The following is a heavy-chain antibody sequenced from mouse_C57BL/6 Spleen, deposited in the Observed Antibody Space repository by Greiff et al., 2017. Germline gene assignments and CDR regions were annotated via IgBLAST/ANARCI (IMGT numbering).Heavy chain of an antibody. CDR2: IDPSDSYT. CDR1: GYTFTSYW. Sequence: QVQLQQPGAELVKPGASVKLSCKASGYTFTSYWMQWVKQRPGQGLEWIGEIDPSDSYTNYNQKFKGKATLTVDTSSSTAYMQLSSLTSEDSAVYYCARKGLGYWYFDVWGTGTTVTVSS. V-gene: IGHV1-50*01. D-gene: IGHD3-1*01. CDR3: ARKGLGYWYFDV. J-gene: IGHJ1*03.